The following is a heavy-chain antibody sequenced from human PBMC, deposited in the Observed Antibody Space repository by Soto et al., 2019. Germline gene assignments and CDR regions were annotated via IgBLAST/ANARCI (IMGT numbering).Heavy chain of an antibody. Sequence: GASVKVSCKASGYTFTGSYIYGVRQAPGQGLEWMGWINPNSGETNYAQKFRGRVTMTRDTSITTAYMELSRLRSDDTDVYYCAREDHHISAYYYIDHCRQRPLVTVCS. V-gene: IGHV1-2*02. CDR1: GYTFTGSY. CDR3: AREDHHISAYYYIDH. J-gene: IGHJ4*02. D-gene: IGHD3-22*01. CDR2: INPNSGET.